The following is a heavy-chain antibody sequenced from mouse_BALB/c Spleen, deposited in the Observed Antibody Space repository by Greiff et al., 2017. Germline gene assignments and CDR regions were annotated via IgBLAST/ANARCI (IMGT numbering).Heavy chain of an antibody. CDR1: GDSITSGY. D-gene: IGHD1-2*01. Sequence: EVMLVESGPSLVKPSQTLSLTCSVTGDSITSGYWNWIRKFPGNKLEYMGYISYSGSTYYNPSLKSRISITRDTSKNQYYLQLNSVTTEDTATYYCARFTATETWFAYWGQGTLVTVSA. CDR2: ISYSGST. J-gene: IGHJ3*01. V-gene: IGHV3-8*02. CDR3: ARFTATETWFAY.